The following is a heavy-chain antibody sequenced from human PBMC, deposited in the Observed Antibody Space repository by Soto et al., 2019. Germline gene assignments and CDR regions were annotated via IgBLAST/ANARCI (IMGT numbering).Heavy chain of an antibody. J-gene: IGHJ5*02. CDR2: IWYDGSHE. CDR3: ARDSSEFARGFDR. D-gene: IGHD2-15*01. V-gene: IGHV3-33*01. CDR1: GFTFRNHG. Sequence: QVQLVESGGGLVQPERSLRLSCAASGFTFRNHGMHWVRQAPGKGLEWVAVIWYDGSHEFYADSVKGRFSISRDNAKNTLYLQMNSLRVEYTAMYYCARDSSEFARGFDRWGQGTLVTVSS.